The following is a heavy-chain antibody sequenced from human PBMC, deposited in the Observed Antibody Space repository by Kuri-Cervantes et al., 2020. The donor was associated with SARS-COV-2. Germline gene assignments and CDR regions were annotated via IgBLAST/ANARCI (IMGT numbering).Heavy chain of an antibody. CDR2: IRYDGSNK. Sequence: GESLKISCAASGFTFSSYGMHWVRQAPGKGLEWVAFIRYDGSNKYYADSVKGRFTISRDNSKNTLYLQMNSLRAEDTAVYYCASALLMGGDYVGVIDYWGQGTLVTVSS. J-gene: IGHJ4*02. CDR1: GFTFSSYG. V-gene: IGHV3-30*02. D-gene: IGHD4-23*01. CDR3: ASALLMGGDYVGVIDY.